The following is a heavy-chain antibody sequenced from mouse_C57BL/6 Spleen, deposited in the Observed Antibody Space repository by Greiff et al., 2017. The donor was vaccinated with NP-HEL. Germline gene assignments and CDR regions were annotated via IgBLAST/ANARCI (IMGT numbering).Heavy chain of an antibody. CDR3: ARSYGSSYLFAY. V-gene: IGHV1-52*01. CDR2: IHPSDSET. D-gene: IGHD1-1*01. CDR1: GYTFTSYW. J-gene: IGHJ3*01. Sequence: QVQLQQSGAELVRPGSSVKLSCKASGYTFTSYWMHWVKQRPIQGLEWIGNIHPSDSETHYNQKFKDKATLTVDKSSSTAYMQRSSLTSEDSAVYYCARSYGSSYLFAYWGQGTLVTVSA.